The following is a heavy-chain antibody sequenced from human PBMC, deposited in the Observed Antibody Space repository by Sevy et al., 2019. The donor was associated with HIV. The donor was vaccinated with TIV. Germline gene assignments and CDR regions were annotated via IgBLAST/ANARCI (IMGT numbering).Heavy chain of an antibody. V-gene: IGHV3-23*01. CDR1: GFTFSSYA. CDR3: AKGITMVQGVIGWFDP. J-gene: IGHJ5*02. Sequence: GGSLRRSCAASGFTFSSYAMSWVRQAPGKGLEWVSAISGSGGSTYYADSVKGRFTISRDNSKNTLYLQMNSLRAEDTAVYYCAKGITMVQGVIGWFDPWGQGTLVTVSS. D-gene: IGHD3-10*01. CDR2: ISGSGGST.